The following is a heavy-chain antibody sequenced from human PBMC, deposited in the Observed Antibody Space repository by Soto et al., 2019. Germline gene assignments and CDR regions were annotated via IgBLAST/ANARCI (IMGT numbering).Heavy chain of an antibody. J-gene: IGHJ4*02. CDR3: ARIGVSSGHESPDFDS. V-gene: IGHV1-18*01. CDR1: GYTFNFYG. Sequence: QVQLVQSGAEVKKPGASVKVSCKASGYTFNFYGITWVRQAPGQGLEWMGWISGFNGNTNYAADLQGRVTMTTDTSTSTAYMELRGLRSDDTAVYYCARIGVSSGHESPDFDSWGQGTLATVSS. CDR2: ISGFNGNT. D-gene: IGHD3-16*01.